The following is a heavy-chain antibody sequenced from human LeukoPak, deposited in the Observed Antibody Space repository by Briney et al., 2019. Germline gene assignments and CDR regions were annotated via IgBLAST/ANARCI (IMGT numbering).Heavy chain of an antibody. D-gene: IGHD2-8*01. CDR1: GYTFTSSY. CDR3: ARQRGGQYEDAFDT. V-gene: IGHV1-46*01. J-gene: IGHJ3*02. CDR2: INPSGGTT. Sequence: ASVKVSCKASGYTFTSSYIHWVRQAPGQGLEWMGIINPSGGTTIYAQKFQGRVTMTRDTSTSTVYMELSSLRSEDTAVYYCARQRGGQYEDAFDTWGQGTVVTVSS.